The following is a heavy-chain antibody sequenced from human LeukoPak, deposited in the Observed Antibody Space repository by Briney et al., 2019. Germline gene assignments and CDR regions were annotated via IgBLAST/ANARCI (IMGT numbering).Heavy chain of an antibody. D-gene: IGHD6-19*01. CDR2: IYYSGST. J-gene: IGHJ6*03. Sequence: PSETLSLTCPVSGGSISSYYWSWIRQPPGKGLEWIGYIYYSGSTNYNPSLKSRVTISVDTSKNQFSLKLSSVTAADTAVYYCARGGGEQWLYYYYYYYMDVGGKGTTVTISS. CDR3: ARGGGEQWLYYYYYYYMDV. V-gene: IGHV4-59*01. CDR1: GGSISSYY.